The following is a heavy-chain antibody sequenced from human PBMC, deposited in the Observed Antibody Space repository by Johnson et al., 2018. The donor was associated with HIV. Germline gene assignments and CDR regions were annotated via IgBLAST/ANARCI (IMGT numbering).Heavy chain of an antibody. CDR2: ISYDGSNK. Sequence: QMQLVESGGGVVQPGKSLKVSCAASGFTFSSYAMHWVRQAPGKGLEWVAVISYDGSNKYYADSVKGRFTISRDNSKNTLYLQMNSLISEDTAVYYCAREAETKQLELQANDAFDIWGKGTMVTVSS. V-gene: IGHV3-30-3*01. CDR3: AREAETKQLELQANDAFDI. CDR1: GFTFSSYA. D-gene: IGHD1-7*01. J-gene: IGHJ3*02.